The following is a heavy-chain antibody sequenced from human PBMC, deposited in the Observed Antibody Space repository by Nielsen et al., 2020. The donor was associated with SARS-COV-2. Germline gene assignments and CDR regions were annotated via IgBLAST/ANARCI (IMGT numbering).Heavy chain of an antibody. J-gene: IGHJ4*02. D-gene: IGHD6-13*01. CDR2: ISAYNGNT. CDR1: GYTFTSYG. V-gene: IGHV1-18*01. CDR3: ARVSEEQQLVLFDY. Sequence: ASVKVSCKASGYTFTSYGISWVRQAPGQGLEWMGWISAYNGNTNYAQKLQGRVTMTTDTSTGTAYMELRSLRSDDTAVYYCARVSEEQQLVLFDYWGQGTLVTVSS.